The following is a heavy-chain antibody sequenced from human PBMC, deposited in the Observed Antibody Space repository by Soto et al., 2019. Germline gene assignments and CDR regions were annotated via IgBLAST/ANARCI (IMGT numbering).Heavy chain of an antibody. D-gene: IGHD1-1*01. CDR1: GGTFSSYT. J-gene: IGHJ3*02. V-gene: IGHV1-69*02. Sequence: SVKVSCKASGGTFSSYTISWVRQAPGQGLEWMGRIIPILGIANYAQKFQGRVTITADKSTSTAYMELSSLRSEDTAVYYCAREENNWNDVDAFDIWGQGTMVTVSS. CDR3: AREENNWNDVDAFDI. CDR2: IIPILGIA.